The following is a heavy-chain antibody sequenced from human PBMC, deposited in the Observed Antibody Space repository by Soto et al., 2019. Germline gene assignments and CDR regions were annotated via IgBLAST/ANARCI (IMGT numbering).Heavy chain of an antibody. J-gene: IGHJ5*02. Sequence: PGESLKISCKGSGYSFTKYWIGWGRQMPGKGLEWMGIIYPGDSDTRYSPSFQGQVTISADKSISTAYLQWSSLKASDTAIYYCARPSSYSSGSYWFDPWGQGALVTVSS. CDR3: ARPSSYSSGSYWFDP. CDR1: GYSFTKYW. CDR2: IYPGDSDT. V-gene: IGHV5-51*01. D-gene: IGHD6-19*01.